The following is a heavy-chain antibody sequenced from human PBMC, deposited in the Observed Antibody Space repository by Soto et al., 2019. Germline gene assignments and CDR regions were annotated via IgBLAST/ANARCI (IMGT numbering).Heavy chain of an antibody. V-gene: IGHV4-34*01. CDR2: INHSGST. CDR1: GGSFSGYY. D-gene: IGHD7-27*01. Sequence: SETLSLTCAVYGGSFSGYYWSWIRQPPGKGLEWIGEINHSGSTNYNPSLKSRVTISVDTSKNQFSLKLSSVTAADTAVYSCARGALNWGSAEDAFDIWGQGTMVTVSS. CDR3: ARGALNWGSAEDAFDI. J-gene: IGHJ3*02.